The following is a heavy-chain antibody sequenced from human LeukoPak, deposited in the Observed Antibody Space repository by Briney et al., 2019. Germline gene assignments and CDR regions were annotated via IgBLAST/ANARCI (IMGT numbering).Heavy chain of an antibody. V-gene: IGHV3-53*04. CDR1: GFTPSSNY. CDR3: ASHDFWSGYAKDY. CDR2: IYSGGST. J-gene: IGHJ4*02. D-gene: IGHD3-3*01. Sequence: GGSLRLSCAPSGFTPSSNYMSWVRQAPGKGLEWVSVIYSGGSTYYADSVKGRFTITRHNSKNTLYLRMNSLRAEDTAVYYCASHDFWSGYAKDYWGQGTLVTVSS.